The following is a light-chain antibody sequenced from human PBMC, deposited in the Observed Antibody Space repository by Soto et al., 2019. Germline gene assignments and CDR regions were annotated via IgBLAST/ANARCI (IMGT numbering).Light chain of an antibody. CDR3: QSFDSSLTGLI. V-gene: IGLV1-40*01. Sequence: QSALTQPPSVTGAPGQRVTISCTGNNSNIGAGSGVNWYQQFPDKAPKLLIYANTHRPSGVPDRFSGSTSATSVSLAITGLQTQDEADYYCQSFDSSLTGLIFGGGTKLTVL. CDR1: NSNIGAGSG. J-gene: IGLJ2*01. CDR2: ANT.